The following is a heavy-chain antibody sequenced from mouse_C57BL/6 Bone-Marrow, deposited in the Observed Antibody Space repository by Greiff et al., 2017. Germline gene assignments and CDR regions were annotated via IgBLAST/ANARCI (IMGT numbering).Heavy chain of an antibody. Sequence: QSCKASGYTFTSYWMHWVKQRPGQGLEWIGEIDPSDSYTNYNQKFKGKSTLTVDKSSSTAYMQLSSLTSEDSAVYYCARSGDGYYGGYFDYWGQGTTLTVSS. D-gene: IGHD2-3*01. CDR2: IDPSDSYT. V-gene: IGHV1-69*01. CDR3: ARSGDGYYGGYFDY. J-gene: IGHJ2*01. CDR1: GYTFTSYW.